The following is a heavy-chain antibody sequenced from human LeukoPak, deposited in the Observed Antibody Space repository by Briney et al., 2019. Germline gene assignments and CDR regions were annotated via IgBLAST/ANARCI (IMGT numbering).Heavy chain of an antibody. D-gene: IGHD1-26*01. V-gene: IGHV3-21*01. Sequence: GGSLRLSCAASGFTLSNHWMIWVRQAPGKGLEWVSSISSSSSYIYYADSVKGRFTISRDNAKNSLYLQMNSLRAEDTAVYYCARLVVGATLPDYWGQGTLVTVSS. CDR3: ARLVVGATLPDY. CDR2: ISSSSSYI. CDR1: GFTLSNHW. J-gene: IGHJ4*02.